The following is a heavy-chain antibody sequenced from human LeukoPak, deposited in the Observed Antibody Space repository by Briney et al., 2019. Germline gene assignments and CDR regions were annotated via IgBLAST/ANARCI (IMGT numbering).Heavy chain of an antibody. J-gene: IGHJ5*02. CDR2: ISYDGSNK. CDR3: ARSRRTTYNWFDP. V-gene: IGHV3-30-3*01. Sequence: PGRSLRRSCAASGFTSSSYAMHWVRQAPGKGLEWVAVISYDGSNKYYADSVKGRFTISRDNSKNTLYLQMNSLRAEDTAVYYCARSRRTTYNWFDPWGQGTLVTVSS. D-gene: IGHD1-1*01. CDR1: GFTSSSYA.